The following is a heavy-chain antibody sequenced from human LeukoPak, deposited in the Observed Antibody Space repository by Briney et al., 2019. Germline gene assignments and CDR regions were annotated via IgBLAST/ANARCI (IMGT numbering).Heavy chain of an antibody. D-gene: IGHD6-13*01. J-gene: IGHJ3*02. CDR2: ISSSSSTI. V-gene: IGHV3-48*01. CDR3: ARDLGASAAGIAAAGTFAFDI. Sequence: GGSLRLSCVASGFTFSSYSMNWVRQAPGKGLEWVSYISSSSSTIYYADSVKGRFTISRDNAKNSLYLQMNSLRAEDTAVYYCARDLGASAAGIAAAGTFAFDIWGQGTMVTVSS. CDR1: GFTFSSYS.